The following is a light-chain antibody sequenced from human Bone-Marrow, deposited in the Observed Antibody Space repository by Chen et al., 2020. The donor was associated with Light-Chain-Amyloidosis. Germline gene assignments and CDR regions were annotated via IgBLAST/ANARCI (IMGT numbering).Light chain of an antibody. CDR2: ENN. J-gene: IGLJ3*02. CDR1: NSNIGINY. Sequence: QSVLTQPPSVSAAPGQKVTISCSGSNSNIGINYVSWYHQLPGTSPKLLIYENNQRPSEIPGRFSGSKSGTSATLGVAGLQTGDEADYYCATWDSSLTVWMFGGGTKLTVL. V-gene: IGLV1-51*02. CDR3: ATWDSSLTVWM.